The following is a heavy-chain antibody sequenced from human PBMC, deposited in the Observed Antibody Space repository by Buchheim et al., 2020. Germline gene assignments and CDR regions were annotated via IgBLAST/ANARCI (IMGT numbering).Heavy chain of an antibody. CDR1: GFTFSSYG. J-gene: IGHJ6*03. CDR3: ARALLYYYYYMDV. Sequence: QVQLVESGGGVVQPGRSLRLSCAASGFTFSSYGMHWVRQAPGKGLEWVAVIWYDGSNKYYADYVKGRFTISRDNSKNTLYLQMNSLRAEDTAVYYCARALLYYYYYMDVWGKGTT. CDR2: IWYDGSNK. V-gene: IGHV3-33*01.